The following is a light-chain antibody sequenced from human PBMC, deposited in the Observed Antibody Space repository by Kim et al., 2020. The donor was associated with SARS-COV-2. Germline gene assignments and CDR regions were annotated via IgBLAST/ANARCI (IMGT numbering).Light chain of an antibody. J-gene: IGLJ1*01. CDR2: EVS. V-gene: IGLV2-23*02. CDR3: CSYAGSREV. CDR1: SSDVGTYNL. Sequence: PGRSITISCSGTSSDVGTYNLVSWYQQYPGKAPKLMIYEVSRRPSGVSNRFSGSKSANTASLTISGLQAEDEADYYCCSYAGSREVFGTGTKVTV.